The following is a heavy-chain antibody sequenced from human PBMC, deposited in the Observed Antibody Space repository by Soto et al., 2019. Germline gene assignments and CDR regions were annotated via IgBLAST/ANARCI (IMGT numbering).Heavy chain of an antibody. CDR2: IYHSGST. J-gene: IGHJ4*02. V-gene: IGHV4-4*02. D-gene: IGHD3-10*01. Sequence: SETLSLTCAVSGGSISSRNWWNWVRQPPGKGLEWIGKIYHSGSTNYNPSLKSRVTISVDTSKNQFSLKLSSVTAADTAVYYWASITMVRGFPYWGQGTLVTVSS. CDR3: ASITMVRGFPY. CDR1: GGSISSRNW.